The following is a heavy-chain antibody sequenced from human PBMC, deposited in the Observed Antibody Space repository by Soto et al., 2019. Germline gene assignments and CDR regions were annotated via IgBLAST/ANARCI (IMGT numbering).Heavy chain of an antibody. J-gene: IGHJ4*02. V-gene: IGHV3-30-3*01. Sequence: PGGSLRLSCAASGFTFSSYAMHWVRQAPGKGLEWVAVISYDGSNKYYADSVKGRFTISRDNSKNTLYLQMNSLRAEDTAVYYCARDPMSWYHPFDYWGQGTLVTVSS. CDR3: ARDPMSWYHPFDY. D-gene: IGHD6-13*01. CDR1: GFTFSSYA. CDR2: ISYDGSNK.